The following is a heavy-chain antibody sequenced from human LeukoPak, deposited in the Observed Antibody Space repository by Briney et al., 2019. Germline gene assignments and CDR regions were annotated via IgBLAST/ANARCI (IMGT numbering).Heavy chain of an antibody. CDR2: IYSSGST. V-gene: IGHV4-4*07. CDR1: GGSISSYY. J-gene: IGHJ1*01. Sequence: SETLSLTCTVSGGSISSYYWSWIRQPAGEELEWIGRIYSSGSTNYNPSLKSRATMSVDTSKNQFSLKLSSVTAADTAVYYCARDEGSEYFQHWGQGTLVTVSS. CDR3: ARDEGSEYFQH. D-gene: IGHD1-26*01.